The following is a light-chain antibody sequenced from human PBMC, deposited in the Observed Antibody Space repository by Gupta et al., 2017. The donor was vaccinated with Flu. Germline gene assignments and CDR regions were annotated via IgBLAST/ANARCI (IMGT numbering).Light chain of an antibody. J-gene: IGKJ1*01. V-gene: IGKV5-2*01. Sequence: IDDDTNWYQQRPGEAALFIIQEATTLVPGISTRFSGSGYGTKFTLTIKNIDSEDAAYYFCLQHGAFGQGTKVEIK. CDR1: IDDD. CDR2: EAT. CDR3: LQHGA.